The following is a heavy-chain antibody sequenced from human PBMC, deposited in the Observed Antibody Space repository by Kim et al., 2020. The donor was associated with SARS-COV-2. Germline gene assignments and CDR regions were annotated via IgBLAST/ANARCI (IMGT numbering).Heavy chain of an antibody. CDR2: IYYSGST. V-gene: IGHV4-31*03. D-gene: IGHD3-22*01. CDR1: GGSISSGGYY. CDR3: AGTRITMIVVVTHFDF. J-gene: IGHJ4*02. Sequence: SETLSLTCTVSGGSISSGGYYWSWIRQHPGKGLEWIGYIYYSGSTYYNPSLKSRVTISVDTSKNQFSLKLSSVTAADTAVYYCAGTRITMIVVVTHFDFWGRGTLVTVSS.